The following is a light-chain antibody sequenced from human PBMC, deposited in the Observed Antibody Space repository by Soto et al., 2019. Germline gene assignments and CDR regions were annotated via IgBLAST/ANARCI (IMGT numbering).Light chain of an antibody. V-gene: IGKV3-11*01. CDR2: DAS. J-gene: IGKJ5*01. CDR1: QSISTY. CDR3: QQRSQWPPMT. Sequence: EILLTQSPVTLSLSPGQRATLSCRASQSISTYLAWYQVKPGQAPRLLIYDASSRATGVPARFSGSGSGTDFSLTISSLEHEDVAVYYCQQRSQWPPMTFGQGTRLEMK.